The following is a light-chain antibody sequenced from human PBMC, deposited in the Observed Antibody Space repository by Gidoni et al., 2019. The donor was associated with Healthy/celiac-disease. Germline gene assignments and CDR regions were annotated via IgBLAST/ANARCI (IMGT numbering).Light chain of an antibody. CDR1: QGISSA. Sequence: AIQLSQSPSSLSASVVDRVTITCRASQGISSALDWYQQKPGKAPKLLIYDASSLESGVPSRFSGSGSGTDVTLTISSLKPEDFATDECQQFNSYPQKDLTFGGGTKVEIK. V-gene: IGKV1-13*02. J-gene: IGKJ4*02. CDR2: DAS. CDR3: QQFNSYPQKDLT.